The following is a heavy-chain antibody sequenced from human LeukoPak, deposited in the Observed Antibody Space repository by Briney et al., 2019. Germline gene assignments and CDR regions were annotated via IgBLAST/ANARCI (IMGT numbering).Heavy chain of an antibody. J-gene: IGHJ4*02. CDR1: GASISSGDYS. V-gene: IGHV4-39*01. CDR2: IYHNGNT. Sequence: PSETLSLTCSVSGASISSGDYSWGWIRQPPGKGLEWIGIIYHNGNTYYNPSLKSRVTISVDTSTNQFSLKLSSVTAADTALYFCARLAFDTVMVKYYFDYWGQGTLVTVSS. CDR3: ARLAFDTVMVKYYFDY. D-gene: IGHD5-18*01.